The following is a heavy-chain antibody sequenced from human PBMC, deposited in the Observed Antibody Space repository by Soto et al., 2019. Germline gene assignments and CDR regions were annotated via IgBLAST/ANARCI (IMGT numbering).Heavy chain of an antibody. CDR3: ARSPTPKSFFDY. V-gene: IGHV1-46*01. CDR2: INPFGGDT. CDR1: GYSFTNYY. D-gene: IGHD4-4*01. J-gene: IGHJ4*02. Sequence: GASVKVSCKASGYSFTNYYTHWVRQAPGQGLEWMGIINPFGGDTNYAQKFQGRLTMTRGTSTSIVYMELRSLRSEDTAIYYCARSPTPKSFFDYWGQGALVTVSS.